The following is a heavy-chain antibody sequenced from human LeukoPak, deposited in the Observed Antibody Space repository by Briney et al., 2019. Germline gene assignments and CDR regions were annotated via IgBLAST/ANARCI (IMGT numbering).Heavy chain of an antibody. D-gene: IGHD1-7*01. J-gene: IGHJ4*02. Sequence: GGSLRLSCAASGFTFNTYEMNWLRQAPGKGLEWVSYITSSGSTIYYADYVKGRFTISRDNGKNSLYLQMNSLRAEDKAVYYCARGGWNYVFNYWGQGTLVTVPS. CDR3: ARGGWNYVFNY. V-gene: IGHV3-48*03. CDR2: ITSSGSTI. CDR1: GFTFNTYE.